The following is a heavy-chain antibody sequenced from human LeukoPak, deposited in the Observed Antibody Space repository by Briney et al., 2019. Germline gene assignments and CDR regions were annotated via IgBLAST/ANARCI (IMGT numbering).Heavy chain of an antibody. J-gene: IGHJ6*02. D-gene: IGHD3-10*01. CDR3: ARWYGGSGSWVLDV. CDR1: GFTISNYW. V-gene: IGHV3-7*04. Sequence: GGSLRLSCAASGFTISNYWMSWFRQAPGKGLEWVDNRKQDGSEKKYVDSVKGRFSISRDNAKNSLYLQIYSLRVEDTAGYYCARWYGGSGSWVLDVWGQGTTVTVSS. CDR2: RKQDGSEK.